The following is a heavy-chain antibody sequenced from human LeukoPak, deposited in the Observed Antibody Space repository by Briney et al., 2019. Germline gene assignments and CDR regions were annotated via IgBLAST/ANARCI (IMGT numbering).Heavy chain of an antibody. Sequence: ASVTVSSTASGYTFTSYDINWVRQATGQGLEWMGWTNPNSGKTGYAQKFQGRVTITRNTSITTAYMELSSLRSETTALSYFARGGYDYGVDYGARGPVATVS. J-gene: IGHJ4*03. CDR2: TNPNSGKT. CDR3: ARGGYDYGVDY. V-gene: IGHV1-8*03. D-gene: IGHD5-12*01. CDR1: GYTFTSYD.